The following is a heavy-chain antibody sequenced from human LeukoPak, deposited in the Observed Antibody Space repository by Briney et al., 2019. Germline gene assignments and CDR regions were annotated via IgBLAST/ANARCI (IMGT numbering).Heavy chain of an antibody. CDR2: ISYDGNKK. Sequence: GGSLRLSCAASGFTFSGYGMHWVRQAPGKGLEWVAIISYDGNKKYYGDSVKGRFSISRDNSKNTLYLQMDSLRTEDTAVYYCAKKAIRIAAAGLDYWGQGTLVTVSS. CDR3: AKKAIRIAAAGLDY. CDR1: GFTFSGYG. D-gene: IGHD6-13*01. J-gene: IGHJ4*02. V-gene: IGHV3-30*18.